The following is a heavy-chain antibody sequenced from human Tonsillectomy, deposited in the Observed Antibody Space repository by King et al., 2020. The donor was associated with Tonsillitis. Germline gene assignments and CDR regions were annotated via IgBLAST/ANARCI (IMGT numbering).Heavy chain of an antibody. D-gene: IGHD2-15*01. CDR2: VYYSGST. Sequence: VQLQESGPGLVKPSETLSLTCTVSGGSVSGGSYYWSWIRQSPGKGLEWIGDVYYSGSTNYNPSLKSRVTISLDTSKNQFSLRLSAVTAADTAVYYCARSTRKETFKSYCSGGSCYSGSGNWFDPWGQGTLVTVSS. V-gene: IGHV4-61*01. J-gene: IGHJ5*02. CDR3: ARSTRKETFKSYCSGGSCYSGSGNWFDP. CDR1: GGSVSGGSYY.